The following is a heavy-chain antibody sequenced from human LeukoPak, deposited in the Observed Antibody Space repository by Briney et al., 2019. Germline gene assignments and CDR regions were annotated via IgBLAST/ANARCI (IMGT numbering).Heavy chain of an antibody. CDR1: GFTFDDYA. CDR3: ARATWGYDSSGYYPFDY. CDR2: ISWNSGSI. Sequence: GGSLRLPCAASGFTFDDYAMHWVRQAPGKGLEWVSGISWNSGSIGYADSVKGRFTISRDNAKNSLYLQMNSLRAEDTAVYYCARATWGYDSSGYYPFDYWGQGTLVTVSS. J-gene: IGHJ4*02. D-gene: IGHD3-22*01. V-gene: IGHV3-9*01.